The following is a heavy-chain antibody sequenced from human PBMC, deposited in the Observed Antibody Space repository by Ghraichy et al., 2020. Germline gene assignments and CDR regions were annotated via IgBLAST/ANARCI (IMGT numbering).Heavy chain of an antibody. Sequence: GGSLRLSCAASGFTFSSYWMSWVRQAPGKGLEWVANIKQDGSEKYYVDSVKGRFTISRDNAKNSLYLQMNSLRAEDTAVYYCARYSSSSLDDAFDIWGQGTMVTVSS. D-gene: IGHD6-6*01. V-gene: IGHV3-7*01. CDR2: IKQDGSEK. J-gene: IGHJ3*02. CDR3: ARYSSSSLDDAFDI. CDR1: GFTFSSYW.